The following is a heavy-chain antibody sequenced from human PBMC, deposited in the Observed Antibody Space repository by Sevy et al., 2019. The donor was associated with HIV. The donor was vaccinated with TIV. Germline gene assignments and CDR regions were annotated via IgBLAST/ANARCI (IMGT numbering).Heavy chain of an antibody. D-gene: IGHD6-19*01. J-gene: IGHJ1*01. CDR2: IWYDGSNK. Sequence: GESLKISCAASGFTFSSYGMHWVRQAPGKGLEWVAVIWYDGSNKYYADSVKGRFTISRDNSKNTLYLQMNSLRAEDTAVYYCARELVAVAANAEYFQHWGQGTLVTVSS. CDR1: GFTFSSYG. CDR3: ARELVAVAANAEYFQH. V-gene: IGHV3-33*01.